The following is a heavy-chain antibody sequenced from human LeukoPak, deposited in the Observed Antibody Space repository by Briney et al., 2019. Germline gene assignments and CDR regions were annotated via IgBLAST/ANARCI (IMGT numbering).Heavy chain of an antibody. J-gene: IGHJ4*02. V-gene: IGHV1-69*05. CDR1: GGTFSSYA. D-gene: IGHD6-6*01. CDR3: ARYSSSYTAKFDY. CDR2: IIPIFGTA. Sequence: SVKVSCKASGGTFSSYAISWVRQAPGQGLEWMGGIIPIFGTANYAQKFQGRVTITTDESTSTAYMELSSLRSEDTAVYYCARYSSSYTAKFDYWGQGTLVTVSS.